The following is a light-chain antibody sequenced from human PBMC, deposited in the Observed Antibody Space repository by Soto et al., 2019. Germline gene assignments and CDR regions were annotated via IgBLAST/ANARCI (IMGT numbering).Light chain of an antibody. J-gene: IGKJ5*01. CDR1: QSVKSTS. CDR3: QHYNTSPPIT. Sequence: VLTQSPGTLSLSPPERASLXWRASQSVKSTSLVWYQQKPAQAPRLLIYGASSRATGIPGRFSGGGSGTDFTLTISRLEPEDFAVYYCQHYNTSPPITFGQGTRLEIK. CDR2: GAS. V-gene: IGKV3-20*01.